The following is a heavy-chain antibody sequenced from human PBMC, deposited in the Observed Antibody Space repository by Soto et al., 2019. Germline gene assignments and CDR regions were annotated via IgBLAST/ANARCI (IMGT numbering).Heavy chain of an antibody. CDR2: ILSDEINK. J-gene: IGHJ3*02. V-gene: IGHV3-30-3*01. D-gene: IGHD6-13*01. CDR1: GFTFSSYA. Sequence: GSLRLSCAASGFTFSSYAMHWVRQAPGKGLEWVAAILSDEINKYSADSVKGRFTISRDNSKNTLYLQMNSLRPEDTAVYYCAIIATSGGGDAFDIWGQGTMVTVSS. CDR3: AIIATSGGGDAFDI.